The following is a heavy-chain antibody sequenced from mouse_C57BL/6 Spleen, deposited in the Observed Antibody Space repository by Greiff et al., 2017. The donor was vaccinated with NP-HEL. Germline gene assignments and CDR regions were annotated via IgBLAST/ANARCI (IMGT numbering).Heavy chain of an antibody. Sequence: VQLQESGAELARPGASVKMSCKASGYTFTSYTMHWVKQRPGQGLEWIGYINPSSGYTKYNQKFKDKATLTADKSSSTAYMQLSSLTSEDSAVYYCAWGDDGAYWGQGTLVTVSA. V-gene: IGHV1-4*01. CDR1: GYTFTSYT. CDR3: AWGDDGAY. D-gene: IGHD2-12*01. CDR2: INPSSGYT. J-gene: IGHJ3*01.